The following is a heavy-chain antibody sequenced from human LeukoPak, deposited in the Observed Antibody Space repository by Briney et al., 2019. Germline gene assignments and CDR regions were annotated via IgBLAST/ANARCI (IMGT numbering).Heavy chain of an antibody. CDR2: INPNSGGT. Sequence: ASVKVSCKASGYTFTGYYMHWVRQAPGQGLEWMGWINPNSGGTNYAQKFQGRVTMTRDTSISTAYMELSRLRSDDTAVYYCARSCGSTSCRYYYYYYMDVWGKGTTVTVSS. V-gene: IGHV1-2*02. CDR3: ARSCGSTSCRYYYYYYMDV. CDR1: GYTFTGYY. J-gene: IGHJ6*03. D-gene: IGHD2-2*01.